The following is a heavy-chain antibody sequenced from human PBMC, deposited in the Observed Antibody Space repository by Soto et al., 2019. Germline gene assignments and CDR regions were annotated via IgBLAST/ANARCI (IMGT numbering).Heavy chain of an antibody. CDR1: GYTFTSYG. Sequence: GPSAKVSCKASGYTFTSYGVSWVRQAPGQGLEWMGWISDYNGNTNSAQKLQGRVTITTDTSTSTAYMELRRMRSDDTAMYYCARDSYDFWSGPLGMDVWGQGTTVTVSS. D-gene: IGHD3-3*01. J-gene: IGHJ6*02. CDR2: ISDYNGNT. CDR3: ARDSYDFWSGPLGMDV. V-gene: IGHV1-18*01.